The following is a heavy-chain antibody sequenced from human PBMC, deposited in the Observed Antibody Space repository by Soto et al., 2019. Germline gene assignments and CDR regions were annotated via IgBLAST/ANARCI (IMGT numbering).Heavy chain of an antibody. V-gene: IGHV3-21*01. D-gene: IGHD4-4*01. CDR3: ARESETTVTLVEY. J-gene: IGHJ4*02. CDR1: GFTFSSYS. CDR2: ISISSSYI. Sequence: GGSLRLSCPASGFTFSSYSMNCVRQAPGKGLEWVSSISISSSYIYYADSVKGRFTISXXXAXXSXXLXXNXXRAXDTDVYYCARESETTVTLVEYWGQGTLDTVSS.